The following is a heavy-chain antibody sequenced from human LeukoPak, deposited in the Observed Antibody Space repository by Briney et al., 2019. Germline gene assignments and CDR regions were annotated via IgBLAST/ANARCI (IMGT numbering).Heavy chain of an antibody. D-gene: IGHD7-27*01. V-gene: IGHV1-18*01. Sequence: ASVKVSCKASGYTFSKYGIIWARQAPGQGLEWMGWTSPYSGNTDYAQKFQGRVTMTTDTSASTVYMELRSLRSDDTAIYYCARGYGDDYWGQGTLLTAST. CDR3: ARGYGDDY. CDR2: TSPYSGNT. CDR1: GYTFSKYG. J-gene: IGHJ4*02.